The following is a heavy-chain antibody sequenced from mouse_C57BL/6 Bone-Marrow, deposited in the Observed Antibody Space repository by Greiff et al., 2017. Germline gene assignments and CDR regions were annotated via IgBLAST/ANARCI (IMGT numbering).Heavy chain of an antibody. CDR1: GKTFPGKG. Sequence: QVQLQQSGAELARPGASVKRSAKASGKTFPGKGIGGGKKGTGRGLGWIGGIYPRSGNTYYNEKFKGKATLTADKSSSTAYMELRSLTSEDSAVYFCARLRLRRSWYFDVWGTGTTVTVSS. D-gene: IGHD2-4*01. V-gene: IGHV1-81*01. CDR2: IYPRSGNT. J-gene: IGHJ1*03. CDR3: ARLRLRRSWYFDV.